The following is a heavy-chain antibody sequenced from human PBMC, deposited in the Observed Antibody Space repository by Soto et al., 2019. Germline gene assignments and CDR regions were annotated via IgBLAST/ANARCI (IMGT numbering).Heavy chain of an antibody. V-gene: IGHV3-33*01. CDR2: IWYDGSNK. J-gene: IGHJ4*02. CDR3: ARDCAGYSSGWYQRGGFDY. CDR1: GFTFSSYG. Sequence: PGGSLRLSCAASGFTFSSYGMHWVRQAPGKGLEWVAVIWYDGSNKYYAASVKGRFTISRDHSKNTLYLQMNSLRAEDTAVYYCARDCAGYSSGWYQRGGFDYWGPGNMVTVSS. D-gene: IGHD6-19*01.